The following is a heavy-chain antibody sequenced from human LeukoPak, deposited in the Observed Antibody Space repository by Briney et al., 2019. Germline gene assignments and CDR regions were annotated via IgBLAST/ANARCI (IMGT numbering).Heavy chain of an antibody. V-gene: IGHV4-34*01. CDR3: ATGAYSSSWYGMDV. CDR2: INHSGST. D-gene: IGHD6-13*01. J-gene: IGHJ6*02. Sequence: SETMSLTCAVYGGSFSGYYWSWIRQPPGKGLEWIGEINHSGSTNYNPSLKSRVTISVDTSKNQFSLKLSPVTAADTAVYYCATGAYSSSWYGMDVWGQGTTVTVSS. CDR1: GGSFSGYY.